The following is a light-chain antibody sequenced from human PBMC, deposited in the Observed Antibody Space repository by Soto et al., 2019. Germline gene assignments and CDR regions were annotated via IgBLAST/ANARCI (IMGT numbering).Light chain of an antibody. V-gene: IGKV3-11*01. Sequence: EIVLTQSPGTLSLSPGERATLSCRASQSVSNNYLAWYQQKPGQAPRLLIYGASNRATGIPARFSGSGSGTDFTLTISSLEPEDFAIYYCQQRSIRPLTFGQGTRLEI. CDR1: QSVSNNY. CDR2: GAS. CDR3: QQRSIRPLT. J-gene: IGKJ5*01.